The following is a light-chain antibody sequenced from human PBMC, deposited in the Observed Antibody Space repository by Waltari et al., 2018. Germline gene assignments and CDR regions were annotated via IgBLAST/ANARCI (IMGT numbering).Light chain of an antibody. J-gene: IGLJ3*02. Sequence: QSVLTQPPSVSGGPVQRVTSSCTGSNSNIGAGWEGHWYKQIPGTAPKVLLHCNTNRHSGVPDRFSGSNSGTSASLAITGLQAEAEADYYCPSYDSSLTAWVFGGGTRLPVL. CDR1: NSNIGAGWE. CDR2: CNT. V-gene: IGLV1-40*01. CDR3: PSYDSSLTAWV.